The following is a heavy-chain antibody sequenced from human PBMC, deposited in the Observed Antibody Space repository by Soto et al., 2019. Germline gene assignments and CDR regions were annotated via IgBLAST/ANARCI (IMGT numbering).Heavy chain of an antibody. J-gene: IGHJ3*02. D-gene: IGHD1-26*01. V-gene: IGHV3-30*03. CDR1: GFTFSSYG. Sequence: GGSLRLSCAASGFTFSSYGMHWVRQAPGKGLEWVAVISYDGSNKYYADSVKGRFTISRDNSKNTLYLQMNSLRAEDTAVYYCAREREWELLHDAFDIWGQGTMVTVSS. CDR3: AREREWELLHDAFDI. CDR2: ISYDGSNK.